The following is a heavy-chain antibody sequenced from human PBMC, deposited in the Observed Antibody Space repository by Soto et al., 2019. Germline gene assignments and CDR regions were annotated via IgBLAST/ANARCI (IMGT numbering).Heavy chain of an antibody. CDR3: ARGFEYSSSYFDY. V-gene: IGHV4-31*03. J-gene: IGHJ4*02. D-gene: IGHD6-6*01. CDR1: GGSISSGGYY. CDR2: IYYSGST. Sequence: PSETLSLTCTVSGGSISSGGYYWSWIRQHPGKGLEWIGYIYYSGSTYYNPSLKSRVTISVDTSKNQFSLKLSSVTAADTAVYYCARGFEYSSSYFDYWGQGTLVTVSS.